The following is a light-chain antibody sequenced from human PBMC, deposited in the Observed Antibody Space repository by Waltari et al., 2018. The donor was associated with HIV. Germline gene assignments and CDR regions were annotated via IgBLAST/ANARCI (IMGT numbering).Light chain of an antibody. CDR2: TVS. V-gene: IGKV1-9*01. CDR3: QQFKSYPFT. J-gene: IGKJ2*01. CDR1: EGISRF. Sequence: IHLTQSPAYLSASVVDRVTFTCRASEGISRFLACYQQKPGKAPKILMYTVSTLQSGVPSRFSGSGSGTEFTLTVTSLQPEDFATYYCQQFKSYPFTFGQGTKLEIK.